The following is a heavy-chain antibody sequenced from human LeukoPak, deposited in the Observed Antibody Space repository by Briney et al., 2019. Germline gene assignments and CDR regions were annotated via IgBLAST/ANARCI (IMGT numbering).Heavy chain of an antibody. Sequence: GGSLRLSCAASGFTFSSYEMNWVRQAPGKGLEWVSYISSSGSTIYYADSVKGRFTISRDNAKNSLYLQMNSLRAEDTAVYYCARDYTYYYDSSGYTFFDYWGQGTLVTVSS. CDR2: ISSSGSTI. CDR3: ARDYTYYYDSSGYTFFDY. V-gene: IGHV3-48*03. CDR1: GFTFSSYE. J-gene: IGHJ4*02. D-gene: IGHD3-22*01.